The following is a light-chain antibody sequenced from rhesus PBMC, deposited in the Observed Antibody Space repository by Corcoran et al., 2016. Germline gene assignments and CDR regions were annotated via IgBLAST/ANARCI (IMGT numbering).Light chain of an antibody. Sequence: DVQMTQSPSSLSASLGDRVTVTCRASQGINKELSWYQQKPGKAPALLIYATSRLHTGVSSRCSGSGSGTDFTLTITTLQPGDVATYYCLQDHTSPYTFGQGAKVEIK. CDR2: ATS. V-gene: IGKV1-94*01. CDR1: QGINKE. CDR3: LQDHTSPYT. J-gene: IGKJ2*01.